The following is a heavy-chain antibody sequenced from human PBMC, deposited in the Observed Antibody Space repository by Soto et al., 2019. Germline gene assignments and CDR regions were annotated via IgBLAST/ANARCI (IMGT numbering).Heavy chain of an antibody. Sequence: SETLSLTCTVSGGSISSYYWSWIRQPPGKGLEWIGYIYYSGSTNYNPSLKSRVTISVDTSKNQFSLKLSSVTAADTAVYYCARVKGEGAFDIWGQGTMVTVSS. D-gene: IGHD3-16*01. CDR1: GGSISSYY. CDR3: ARVKGEGAFDI. J-gene: IGHJ3*02. CDR2: IYYSGST. V-gene: IGHV4-59*01.